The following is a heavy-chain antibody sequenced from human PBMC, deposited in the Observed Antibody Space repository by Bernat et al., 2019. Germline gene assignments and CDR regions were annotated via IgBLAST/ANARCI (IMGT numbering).Heavy chain of an antibody. D-gene: IGHD6-19*01. CDR1: GFTFISYS. CDR3: AREKRGSGWYFDY. CDR2: ISSSSSYI. J-gene: IGHJ4*02. V-gene: IGHV3-21*01. Sequence: EVQLVESGGGLVKPGGSPRLSCAASGFTFISYSMNWFRQAPGKGLEWVSSISSSSSYIYYADSVKGRFTIARDNAKNSLYLQMNSLRAEDTAVYYCAREKRGSGWYFDYWGQGTLVTVSS.